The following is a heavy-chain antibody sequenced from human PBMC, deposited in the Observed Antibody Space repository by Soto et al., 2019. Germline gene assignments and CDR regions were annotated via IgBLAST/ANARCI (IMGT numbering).Heavy chain of an antibody. CDR2: IIPILGIA. CDR1: GGTFSSYT. CDR3: ARENYRDYSASGSYSYYYGMDV. D-gene: IGHD3-10*01. J-gene: IGHJ6*02. Sequence: SVKVSCEASGGTFSSYTISCVRQAPGQRLEWMRRIIPILGIANYAQKFQGRVTITADKSTSTASMELSSLRSEDTDVYYCARENYRDYSASGSYSYYYGMDVWGQGTTVTVSS. V-gene: IGHV1-69*04.